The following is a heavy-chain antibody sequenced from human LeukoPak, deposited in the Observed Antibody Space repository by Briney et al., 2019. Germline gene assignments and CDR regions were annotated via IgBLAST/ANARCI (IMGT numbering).Heavy chain of an antibody. CDR3: ATSMVRRVIITDGPQN. D-gene: IGHD3-10*01. V-gene: IGHV3-30-3*01. J-gene: IGHJ4*02. CDR2: ISYDGSNK. Sequence: GGSLRLSCAASGFTFSSYAMHWVRQAPGKGLEWVAVISYDGSNKYCADSVKGRFTISRDNSKNTLYLQMNSLRAEDTAVYYCATSMVRRVIITDGPQNWGQGTLVTVSS. CDR1: GFTFSSYA.